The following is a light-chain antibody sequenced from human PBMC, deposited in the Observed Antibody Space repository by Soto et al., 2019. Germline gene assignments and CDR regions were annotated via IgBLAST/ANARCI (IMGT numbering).Light chain of an antibody. CDR1: SSDVGGYDY. CDR2: EVT. Sequence: QSALTQPRSVSGSPGQSVTISCTGTSSDVGGYDYVSWYQQRPGKVPKLIIYEVTKRPSGVPHRFSGSKSGNMASLTISGLQAEDEADYYCCSYAGGTNVFGTGTKLTVL. CDR3: CSYAGGTNV. J-gene: IGLJ1*01. V-gene: IGLV2-11*01.